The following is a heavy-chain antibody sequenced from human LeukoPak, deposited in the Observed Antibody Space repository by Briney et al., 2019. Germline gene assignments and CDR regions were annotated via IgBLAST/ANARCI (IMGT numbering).Heavy chain of an antibody. J-gene: IGHJ5*02. CDR2: IYTSGST. Sequence: PSETLSLTCTVSGGSISSYYWSWIRQPARKGLGWIGRIYTSGSTNYNPSLKSRVTMSVDTSKNQFSLKLSSVTAADTAVYYCARAHCSSTSCYNWFDPWGQGTLVTVSS. V-gene: IGHV4-4*07. D-gene: IGHD2-2*01. CDR1: GGSISSYY. CDR3: ARAHCSSTSCYNWFDP.